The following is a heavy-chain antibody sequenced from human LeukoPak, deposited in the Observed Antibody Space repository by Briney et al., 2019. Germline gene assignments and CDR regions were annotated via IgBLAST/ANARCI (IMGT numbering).Heavy chain of an antibody. CDR3: AQSTSMRYFFDL. V-gene: IGHV3-23*01. D-gene: IGHD2/OR15-2a*01. Sequence: GGSLRLSCAASGFSFNSYAVAWVRQAPGKGLEWVSSISGSGGRTFFADSVKGRFTVSRDNSVFLQMNSLRAEDTALYYCAQSTSMRYFFDLWGRGTLVTVSS. CDR1: GFSFNSYA. CDR2: ISGSGGRT. J-gene: IGHJ2*01.